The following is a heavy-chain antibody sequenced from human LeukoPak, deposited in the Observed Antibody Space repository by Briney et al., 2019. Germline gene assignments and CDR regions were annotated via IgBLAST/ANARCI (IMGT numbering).Heavy chain of an antibody. D-gene: IGHD6-13*01. CDR1: GFTFSSYG. CDR3: ARGPRAAADDY. CDR2: IWYDGSNK. Sequence: LPGRSLRLSCAASGFTFSSYGMHWVRQAPGKGLEWVAVIWYDGSNKYYADSVKGRFTISRDNSKNTLYLQMNSLRAEDTAVYYCARGPRAAADDYWGQGTLVTVSS. J-gene: IGHJ4*02. V-gene: IGHV3-33*01.